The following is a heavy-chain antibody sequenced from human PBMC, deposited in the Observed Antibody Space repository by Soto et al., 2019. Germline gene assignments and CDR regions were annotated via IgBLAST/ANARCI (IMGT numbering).Heavy chain of an antibody. CDR1: GGSISRRTW. CDR2: IYRSGTT. CDR3: ASQGGWYVDY. D-gene: IGHD6-19*01. J-gene: IGHJ4*02. V-gene: IGHV4-4*02. Sequence: SLSCPVSGGSISRRTWCRWVRQPPGKGLEWIGEIYRSGTTNYNPSLKSRVTISVDKSKNQFSLKLNSVTAADTAVYYGASQGGWYVDYWGQGTLVTVSS.